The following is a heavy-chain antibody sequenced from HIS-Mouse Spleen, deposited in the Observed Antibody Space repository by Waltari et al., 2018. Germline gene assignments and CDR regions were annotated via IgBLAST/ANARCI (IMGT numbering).Heavy chain of an antibody. J-gene: IGHJ2*01. Sequence: QLQLQESGPGLVKPSETLSLTCTVSGGSISSSSYYWGWIRQPPGKGLEWIGSIYYSGSTYYNPSLKSRVTISVDTSKNQFSLKLSSVTAAETAVYYCAREIPYSSSWYDWYFDLWGRGTLVTVS. D-gene: IGHD6-13*01. CDR3: AREIPYSSSWYDWYFDL. CDR2: IYYSGST. V-gene: IGHV4-39*07. CDR1: GGSISSSSYY.